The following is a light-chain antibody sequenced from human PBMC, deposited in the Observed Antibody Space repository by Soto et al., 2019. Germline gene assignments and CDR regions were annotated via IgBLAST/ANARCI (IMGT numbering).Light chain of an antibody. Sequence: QSALTQPASVSGSPGQSITISCTGTSSDVGGSNFVSWYQQHPGKAPKLMIYEVSNRPSGVSNRSSGSKSGNTASLIISGLQAEDEADYYCSSYTSSSTLEIGGGTKLTVL. V-gene: IGLV2-14*01. J-gene: IGLJ2*01. CDR2: EVS. CDR1: SSDVGGSNF. CDR3: SSYTSSSTLE.